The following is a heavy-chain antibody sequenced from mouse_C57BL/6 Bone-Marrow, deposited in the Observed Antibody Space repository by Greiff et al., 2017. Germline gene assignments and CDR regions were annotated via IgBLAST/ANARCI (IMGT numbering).Heavy chain of an antibody. CDR3: ARAGPLGRSFDY. Sequence: VQLQQSGAELVKPGASVKMSCKASGYTFTSYWITWVKQRPGQGLEWIGDIYPTSGRTNYNEKFKSKAILTVDPSSNTAYMQLSSLTSEDSAVFYCARAGPLGRSFDYWGQGTTPTVSS. CDR1: GYTFTSYW. CDR2: IYPTSGRT. V-gene: IGHV1-55*01. D-gene: IGHD4-1*01. J-gene: IGHJ2*01.